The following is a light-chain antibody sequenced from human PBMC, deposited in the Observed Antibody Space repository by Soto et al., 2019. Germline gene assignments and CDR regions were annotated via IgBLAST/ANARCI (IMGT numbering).Light chain of an antibody. CDR2: WAS. V-gene: IGKV4-1*01. Sequence: DTVMTQSPDSLAVSLGERATINCKYSQSVFHSANNMNYLAWYQQKPGQSPKLLISWASIRDSGVPDRFSGSGSGTDFTLTINSLQAEDEAVYYCQQFYNTPPYTFGQGTRLEIK. CDR3: QQFYNTPPYT. J-gene: IGKJ2*01. CDR1: QSVFHSANNMNY.